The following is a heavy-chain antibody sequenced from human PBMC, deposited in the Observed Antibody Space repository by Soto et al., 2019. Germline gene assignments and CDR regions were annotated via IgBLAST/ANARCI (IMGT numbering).Heavy chain of an antibody. V-gene: IGHV5-51*01. CDR2: IYPGDSDT. CDR1: GYSFTSYW. J-gene: IGHJ6*02. D-gene: IGHD6-13*01. CDR3: ARHAGYSSSWYTALHNYYYGMDV. Sequence: PGESLKISCKGSGYSFTSYWIGWVRQMPGKGLEWMGIIYPGDSDTRYSPSFQGQVTISADKSISTAYLQWSSLKASDTAMYYCARHAGYSSSWYTALHNYYYGMDVWGQGTTVTVS.